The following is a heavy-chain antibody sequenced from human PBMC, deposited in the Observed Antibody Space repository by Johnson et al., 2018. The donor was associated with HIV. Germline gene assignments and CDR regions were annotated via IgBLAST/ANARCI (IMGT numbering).Heavy chain of an antibody. CDR1: GFTFSSYA. V-gene: IGHV3-23*04. D-gene: IGHD2-21*01. CDR3: TTDYIVVGAFDI. CDR2: ISGSGGST. J-gene: IGHJ3*02. Sequence: VQLVESGGGLVQPGGSLRLSCAASGFTFSSYAMSWVRQAPGKGLEWVSAISGSGGSTYYADSVKGRFTISRDNSKNTLYLQMNSLKTEETAMYYCTTDYIVVGAFDIWGQGTMVTVSS.